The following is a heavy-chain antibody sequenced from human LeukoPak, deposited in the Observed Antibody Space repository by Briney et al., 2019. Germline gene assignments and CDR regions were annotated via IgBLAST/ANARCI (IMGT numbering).Heavy chain of an antibody. CDR3: ARAGGFFSPFGY. CDR1: GGSISSGGYY. Sequence: SETLSLTCTISGGSISSGGYYWSWIRQHPGKGLEWIGYIYYSGSTYYNPSLKSRVTISVDTSKNQFSLKLSSVTAADTAVYYCARAGGFFSPFGYWGQGTLVTVSS. D-gene: IGHD3-3*01. V-gene: IGHV4-31*03. J-gene: IGHJ4*02. CDR2: IYYSGST.